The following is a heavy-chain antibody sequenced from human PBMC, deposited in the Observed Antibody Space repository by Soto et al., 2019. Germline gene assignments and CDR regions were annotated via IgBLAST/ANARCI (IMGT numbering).Heavy chain of an antibody. CDR1: GFTFSSYS. CDR3: AREQRGLATRSAFDI. J-gene: IGHJ3*02. CDR2: ISSSSSYI. D-gene: IGHD3-10*01. V-gene: IGHV3-21*01. Sequence: EVQLVESGGGLGKPGGSLRLSCAASGFTFSSYSMNWVRQAPGKGREWVSSISSSSSYIYYADSVKGRFTISRDNAKNSLYLQMNSLRAEDTAVYYCAREQRGLATRSAFDIWGQGTMVTVSS.